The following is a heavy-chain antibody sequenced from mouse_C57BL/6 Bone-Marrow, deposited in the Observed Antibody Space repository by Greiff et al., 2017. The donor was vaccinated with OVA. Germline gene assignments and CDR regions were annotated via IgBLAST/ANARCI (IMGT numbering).Heavy chain of an antibody. D-gene: IGHD1-1*01. Sequence: VQLKQPGAELVKPGASVKLSCKASGYTFTSYWMHWVKQRPGQGLEWIGMIHPNSGSTNYNEKFKSKATLTVDKSSSTAYMQLSSLTSEDSAVYYCARGDYGSFFFAYWGQGTLVTVSA. J-gene: IGHJ3*01. CDR1: GYTFTSYW. V-gene: IGHV1-64*01. CDR2: IHPNSGST. CDR3: ARGDYGSFFFAY.